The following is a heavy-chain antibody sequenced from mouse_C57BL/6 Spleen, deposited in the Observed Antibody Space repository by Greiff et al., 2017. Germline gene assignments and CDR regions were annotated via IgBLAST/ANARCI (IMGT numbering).Heavy chain of an antibody. CDR2: IDPSDSYT. D-gene: IGHD2-3*01. V-gene: IGHV1-69*01. Sequence: QVQLQQPGAELVMPGASVKLSCKASGYTFTSYWMHWVKQRPGQGLEWIGEIDPSDSYTNYNQKFKGKSTLTVDKSSSTAYMQLSSLTSEDSAVYYCARRNGYYLYYAMGYWGQGTSVTVSS. CDR3: ARRNGYYLYYAMGY. CDR1: GYTFTSYW. J-gene: IGHJ4*01.